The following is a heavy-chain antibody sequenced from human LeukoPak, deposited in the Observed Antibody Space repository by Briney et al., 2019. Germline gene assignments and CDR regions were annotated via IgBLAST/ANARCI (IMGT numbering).Heavy chain of an antibody. CDR3: ASPPLWFGELLSFPFDY. D-gene: IGHD3-10*01. CDR1: GFTFSSYG. CDR2: IRYDGSNK. J-gene: IGHJ4*02. V-gene: IGHV3-30*02. Sequence: GGSLRLSCAASGFTFSSYGMHWVRQAPGKGLEWVAFIRYDGSNKYYADSVKGRFTISRDNSKNTLYLQMNSLRAEDTAVYYCASPPLWFGELLSFPFDYWGQGTLVTVSS.